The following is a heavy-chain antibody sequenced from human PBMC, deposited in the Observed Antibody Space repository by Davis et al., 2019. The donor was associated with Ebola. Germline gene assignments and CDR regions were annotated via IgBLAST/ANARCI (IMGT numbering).Heavy chain of an antibody. CDR2: IYHSGTT. CDR1: GGSISSSNW. CDR3: ARGALHGGAWFDP. Sequence: SETLSLTCAVSGGSISSSNWWSWVRQPPGKGLEWIGEIYHSGTTNYNPSLKSRVTISVDTSKNQFSLKLSSVTAADTAVYYCARGALHGGAWFDPWGQGTLVTVSS. J-gene: IGHJ5*02. V-gene: IGHV4-4*02. D-gene: IGHD5-24*01.